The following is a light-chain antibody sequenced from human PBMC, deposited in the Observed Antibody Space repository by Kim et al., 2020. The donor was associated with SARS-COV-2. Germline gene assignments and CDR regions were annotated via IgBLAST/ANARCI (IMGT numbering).Light chain of an antibody. CDR2: GIS. V-gene: IGKV3-20*01. CDR3: QQYAESSAT. J-gene: IGKJ1*01. Sequence: SPGERATLACRARRRVSHIHLAWYQQKPGQAPRLIIYGISNRATDIPDRFSGSGAGTDFTLTISRVEPDDFAVYYCQQYAESSATFGQGTKVDIK. CDR1: RRVSHIH.